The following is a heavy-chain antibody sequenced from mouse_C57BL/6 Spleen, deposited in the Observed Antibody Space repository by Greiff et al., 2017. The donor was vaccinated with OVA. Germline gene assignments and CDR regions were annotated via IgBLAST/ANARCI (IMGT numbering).Heavy chain of an antibody. Sequence: VQGVESGPGLVAPSQSLSITCTVSGFSLTSYAISWVRQPPGKGLEWLGVIWTGGGTNYNSALKSRLSISKDNSKSQVFLKMNSLQTDDTARYYCARCYDYDVDYAMDYWGQGTSVTVSS. D-gene: IGHD2-4*01. V-gene: IGHV2-9-1*01. CDR3: ARCYDYDVDYAMDY. CDR1: GFSLTSYA. J-gene: IGHJ4*01. CDR2: IWTGGGT.